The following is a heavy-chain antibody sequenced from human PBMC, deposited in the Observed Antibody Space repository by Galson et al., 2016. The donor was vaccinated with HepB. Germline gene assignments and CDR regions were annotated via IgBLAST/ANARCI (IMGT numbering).Heavy chain of an antibody. CDR3: AKDRLAYYYYYYGMDV. D-gene: IGHD6-19*01. CDR1: GFTFSSYA. Sequence: SLRLSCAASGFTFSSYAMSWVRQALGKGLEWVSGISGSGGTTYYADSVKGRFTISRDNSKNTLYLQMNSLRAEDTAVCYCAKDRLAYYYYYYGMDVWGQGTTVTVSS. J-gene: IGHJ6*02. V-gene: IGHV3-23*01. CDR2: ISGSGGTT.